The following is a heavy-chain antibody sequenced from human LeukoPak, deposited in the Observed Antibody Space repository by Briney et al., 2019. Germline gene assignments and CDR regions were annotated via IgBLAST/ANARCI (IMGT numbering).Heavy chain of an antibody. CDR2: INPNSGGT. D-gene: IGHD2-15*01. CDR1: GYTFTGYY. J-gene: IGHJ6*03. Sequence: ASVKVSCKASGYTFTGYYMHWVRQAPGQGLEWMGWINPNSGGTNYAQKFQGRVTMTRDTSISTAYMELSSLRSEDTAVYYCATSHCGGGSCYSSYYYYMDVWGKGTTVTVSS. CDR3: ATSHCGGGSCYSSYYYYMDV. V-gene: IGHV1-2*02.